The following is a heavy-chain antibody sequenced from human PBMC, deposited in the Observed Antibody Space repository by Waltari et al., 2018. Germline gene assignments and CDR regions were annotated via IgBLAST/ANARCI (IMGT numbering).Heavy chain of an antibody. CDR3: ARSGGGTTTFGVAE. D-gene: IGHD3-3*01. CDR1: GYTLTDFF. V-gene: IGHV1-2*06. CDR2: INPNSGDT. J-gene: IGHJ4*02. Sequence: QVQLVQSGAEVKKSGASVKVSCKASGYTLTDFFIHWVRQAPGQGLEWMGRINPNSGDTSYAQRFQGRVTMTGDTSITTAYMELTGLRSDDTAIYYCARSGGGTTTFGVAEWGQGSLVTVSS.